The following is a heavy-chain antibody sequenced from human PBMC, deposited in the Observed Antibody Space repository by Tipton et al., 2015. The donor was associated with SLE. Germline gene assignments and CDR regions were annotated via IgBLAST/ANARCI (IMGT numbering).Heavy chain of an antibody. CDR2: INHSGST. D-gene: IGHD6-13*01. CDR3: ARLPLIAAAGRYFDY. V-gene: IGHV4-34*01. J-gene: IGHJ4*02. Sequence: TLSLTCAVYGGSFSGYYWSWIRQPPGKGLEWIGEINHSGSTNYNPSLKSRVTISVDTSKNQFSLKLSSVTAADTAVYYCARLPLIAAAGRYFDYWGQGPLVTVSS. CDR1: GGSFSGYY.